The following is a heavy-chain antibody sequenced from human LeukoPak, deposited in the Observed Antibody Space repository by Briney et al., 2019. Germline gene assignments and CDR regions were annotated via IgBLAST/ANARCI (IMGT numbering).Heavy chain of an antibody. CDR1: GFTFSDAW. CDR3: TKGMATISY. Sequence: GGSLRLSCAASGFTFSDAWMGWARQAPGKGLEWVGRIKSKTDGGTIDYAAPVNGRFTISRDDSKNTLYLQMNSLKTEDTAVYYCTKGMATISYWGQGTLVTVSS. V-gene: IGHV3-15*01. J-gene: IGHJ4*02. D-gene: IGHD5-24*01. CDR2: IKSKTDGGTI.